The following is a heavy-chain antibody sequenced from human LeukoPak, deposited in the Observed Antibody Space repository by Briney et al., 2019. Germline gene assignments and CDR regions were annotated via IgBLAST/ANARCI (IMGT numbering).Heavy chain of an antibody. J-gene: IGHJ5*02. CDR3: ARQGCSSTSCHGWFDP. CDR1: GGSISSYY. V-gene: IGHV4-4*07. CDR2: IYTSGST. Sequence: SETLSLTCTVSGGSISSYYWSWIRQPAGKGLEWIGRIYTSGSTNYNPSLKSRVTMSVDTSKNQFSLKLSSVTAADTAVYSCARQGCSSTSCHGWFDPWGQGTLVTVSS. D-gene: IGHD2-2*01.